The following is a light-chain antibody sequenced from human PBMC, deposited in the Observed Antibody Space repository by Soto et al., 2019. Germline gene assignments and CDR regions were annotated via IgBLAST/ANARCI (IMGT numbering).Light chain of an antibody. J-gene: IGKJ4*01. V-gene: IGKV3-11*01. Sequence: EIVMTQTPATLSVSPGERATLSCRASQSVSRKLAWYQQKPGQAPRLLIYDASNRATGIPARFSGSGSGTDFTLTISSLEPEDFAVYYCQQRLNWPLTFGGGTKVDIK. CDR2: DAS. CDR1: QSVSRK. CDR3: QQRLNWPLT.